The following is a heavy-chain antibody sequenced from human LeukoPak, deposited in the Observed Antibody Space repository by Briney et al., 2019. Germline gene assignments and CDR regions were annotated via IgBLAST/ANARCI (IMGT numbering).Heavy chain of an antibody. V-gene: IGHV5-51*01. CDR3: ARVGDGDYVWGGTQYYYYYMDV. J-gene: IGHJ6*03. CDR1: GYSFTSYW. Sequence: GESLKTSWKSSGYSFTSYWIGWVRQMPGKGVEVMGINYPGESYNRYSPSFQGQVTISADKSISTAYLQWSSLKASDTAMYYCARVGDGDYVWGGTQYYYYYMDVWGKGTTVTVSS. CDR2: NYPGESYN. D-gene: IGHD3-16*01.